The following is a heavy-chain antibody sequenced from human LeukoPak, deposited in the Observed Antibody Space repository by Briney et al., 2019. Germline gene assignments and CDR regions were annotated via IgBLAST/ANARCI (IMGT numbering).Heavy chain of an antibody. V-gene: IGHV1-3*01. J-gene: IGHJ4*02. CDR2: INAGNGNT. CDR1: GYTFTSYA. D-gene: IGHD3-3*01. CDR3: ARASITIFGVAGVPNTDY. Sequence: ASVKVSCKASGYTFTSYAMHWVRQAPGQRLGWMGWINAGNGNTKYSQKFQGRVTMTRDTSTSTVYMELSSLRSEDTAVYYCARASITIFGVAGVPNTDYWGQGTLVTVSS.